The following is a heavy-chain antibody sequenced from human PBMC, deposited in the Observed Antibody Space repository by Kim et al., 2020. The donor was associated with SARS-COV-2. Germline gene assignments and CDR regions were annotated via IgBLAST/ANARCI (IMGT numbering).Heavy chain of an antibody. CDR3: ARAGYSYGLYFDY. J-gene: IGHJ4*02. V-gene: IGHV5-51*01. Sequence: SPSFQGQVTISADKSISTAYLQWSSLKASDTAMYYCARAGYSYGLYFDYWGQGTLVTVSS. D-gene: IGHD5-18*01.